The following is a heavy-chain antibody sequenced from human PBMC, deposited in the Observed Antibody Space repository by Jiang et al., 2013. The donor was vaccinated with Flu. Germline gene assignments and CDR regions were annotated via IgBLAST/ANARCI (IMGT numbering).Heavy chain of an antibody. J-gene: IGHJ4*02. CDR2: INRDGSEK. CDR3: ARAPDGSGHLYYFDY. V-gene: IGHV3-7*03. Sequence: VQLLESGGGLVQPGGSLRLSCAASGFTLSSYWMTWVRQAPGKGLEWVANINRDGSEKYYVDSVKGRFTISRDNAKNSLYLQLNSLRAEDTAVYYCARAPDGSGHLYYFDYWGQGTLVTVSS. CDR1: GFTLSSYW. D-gene: IGHD3-22*01.